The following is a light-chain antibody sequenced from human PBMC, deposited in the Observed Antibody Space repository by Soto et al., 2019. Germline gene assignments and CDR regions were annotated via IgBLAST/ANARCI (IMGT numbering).Light chain of an antibody. CDR3: LQHKSWPFT. Sequence: EIVMTQSPATLSVSPGERATLSCRAGQSVSSSLAWFQQKPGQAPRLLIYAASARATGIAARLSGSGSGTEFTLTISSLQSEDFAVYYCLQHKSWPFTFGQGTKLEIK. J-gene: IGKJ2*01. CDR1: QSVSSS. CDR2: AAS. V-gene: IGKV3-15*01.